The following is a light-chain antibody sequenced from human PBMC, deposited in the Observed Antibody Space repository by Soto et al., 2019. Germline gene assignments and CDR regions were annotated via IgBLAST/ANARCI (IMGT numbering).Light chain of an antibody. Sequence: QSVLTQPPSASGSPGQSVTISCTGTSSDVGGYNYVSWYQQHPGKAPKLMIYEVSSRPSWVPDRFSGSKSGNTASLTVSGLQAEDEADYYCSSYAGSNLYVVIGGGTKLTVL. CDR1: SSDVGGYNY. V-gene: IGLV2-8*01. CDR2: EVS. J-gene: IGLJ2*01. CDR3: SSYAGSNLYVV.